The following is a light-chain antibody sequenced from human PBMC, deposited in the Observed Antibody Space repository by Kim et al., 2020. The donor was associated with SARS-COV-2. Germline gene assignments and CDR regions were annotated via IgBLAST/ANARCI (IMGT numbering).Light chain of an antibody. V-gene: IGKV1-5*03. Sequence: AYIGDTVTITCRASEMISNLLAWYQQKPGKAPKLLIYKASTLNNGVPSTYSGSGSGTDFTLTISSLQPEDFATYYCQQYHTYPLTFGGGTKVDIK. CDR3: QQYHTYPLT. CDR2: KAS. J-gene: IGKJ4*01. CDR1: EMISNL.